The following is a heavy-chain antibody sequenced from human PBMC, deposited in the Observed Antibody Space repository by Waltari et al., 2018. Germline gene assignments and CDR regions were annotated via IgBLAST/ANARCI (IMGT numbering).Heavy chain of an antibody. D-gene: IGHD3-16*01. CDR1: EHTFTSYD. V-gene: IGHV1-8*01. CDR2: RNPNSGNT. Sequence: QVQLVQSGAEVKKPGASVKVSCKASEHTFTSYDINWVRQATGQGLEWMGWRNPNSGNTGYAQGFQGRVTMTRDTSISTAYMEVRSLRSEDTAVYYCARAWAGGQDAFDIWGQGTVVTVSS. J-gene: IGHJ3*02. CDR3: ARAWAGGQDAFDI.